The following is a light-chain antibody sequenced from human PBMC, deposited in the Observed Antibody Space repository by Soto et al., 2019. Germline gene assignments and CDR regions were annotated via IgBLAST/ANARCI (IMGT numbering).Light chain of an antibody. CDR1: ENVRTF. Sequence: EVVLTQSPATLSLSPGERATLSCRASENVRTFVDWYQQKPGQAPRLLIYGASNRATGIPARFSGSGSGTDFTLTISTLEPEDFAVYYCQQHSHWPPWTFGQGTKVDI. CDR2: GAS. CDR3: QQHSHWPPWT. V-gene: IGKV3-11*01. J-gene: IGKJ1*01.